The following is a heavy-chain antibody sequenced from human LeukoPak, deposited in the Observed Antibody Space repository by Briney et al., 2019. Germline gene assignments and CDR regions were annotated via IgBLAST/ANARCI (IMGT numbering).Heavy chain of an antibody. J-gene: IGHJ4*02. Sequence: GGSLRLSCAASGVTLSSYAMNWVRQVPGKGLEWVSGISGSGTGTYYADSVKGRFTISRDNSKNTLFLQMNSLRAEDTAVYYCVKGSLYSSGCYDYWGQGTLVSVSA. CDR3: VKGSLYSSGCYDY. CDR2: ISGSGTGT. D-gene: IGHD6-19*01. CDR1: GVTLSSYA. V-gene: IGHV3-23*01.